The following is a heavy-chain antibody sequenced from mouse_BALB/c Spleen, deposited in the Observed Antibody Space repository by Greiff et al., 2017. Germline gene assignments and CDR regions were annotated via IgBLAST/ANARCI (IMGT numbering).Heavy chain of an antibody. CDR1: GFSLTSYG. J-gene: IGHJ3*01. Sequence: VQLKESGPGLVAPSQSLSITCTVSGFSLTSYGVHWVRQPPGKGLEWLGVIWAGGSTNYNSALMSRLSISKDNSKSQVFLKMNSLQTDDTAMYYCAREGYLNYRYSRFAYWGQGTLVTVSA. V-gene: IGHV2-9*02. D-gene: IGHD2-14*01. CDR2: IWAGGST. CDR3: AREGYLNYRYSRFAY.